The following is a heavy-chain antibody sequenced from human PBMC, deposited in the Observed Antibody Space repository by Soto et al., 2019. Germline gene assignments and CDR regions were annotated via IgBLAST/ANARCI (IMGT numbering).Heavy chain of an antibody. D-gene: IGHD6-13*01. CDR2: IIPIFGTA. V-gene: IGHV1-69*06. Sequence: SVKVSCKASGGTFSSYAISWVRQAPGQGLEWMGGIIPIFGTANYAQKFQGRVTIAADKSTSTAYMELSSLRSEDTAVYYCAREGIAAAGTYYYYGMDVWGQGTTVTVSS. CDR3: AREGIAAAGTYYYYGMDV. J-gene: IGHJ6*02. CDR1: GGTFSSYA.